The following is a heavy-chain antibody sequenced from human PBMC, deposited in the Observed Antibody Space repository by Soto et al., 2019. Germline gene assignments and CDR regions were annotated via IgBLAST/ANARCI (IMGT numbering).Heavy chain of an antibody. V-gene: IGHV3-23*01. CDR1: GFTVSSYA. CDR2: VSGSGGST. Sequence: EVQLLESGGGLVQPGGSLRLSCAASGFTVSSYAMSWVRQAPGKGLEWISAVSGSGGSTYYADSVKGRFTISRDNSKDTLYLQMNNLRAEDTAVYYCAKPTDYNWNDYWGQGTLVTVSS. D-gene: IGHD1-20*01. J-gene: IGHJ4*02. CDR3: AKPTDYNWNDY.